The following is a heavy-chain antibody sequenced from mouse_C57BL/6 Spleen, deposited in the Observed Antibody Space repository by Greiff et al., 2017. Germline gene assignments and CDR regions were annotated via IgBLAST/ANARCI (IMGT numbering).Heavy chain of an antibody. V-gene: IGHV1-82*01. CDR3: ARDYFDY. Sequence: VQLQQSGPELVKPGASVKISCKASGYAFSSSWMNWVKQRPGTGLEWIGRIYPGDGDTNYNGKFKGKATLTADKSSSTAYMQLSSLTSEDSAVYFCARDYFDYWGQGTTLTVSS. CDR2: IYPGDGDT. J-gene: IGHJ2*01. CDR1: GYAFSSSW.